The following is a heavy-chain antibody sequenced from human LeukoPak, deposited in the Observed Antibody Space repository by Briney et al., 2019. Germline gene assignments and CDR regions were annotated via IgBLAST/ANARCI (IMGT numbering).Heavy chain of an antibody. CDR1: GFTFSSYA. D-gene: IGHD3-10*01. V-gene: IGHV3-23*01. J-gene: IGHJ4*02. CDR2: ISGSDGST. Sequence: GGSLRLSCAASGFTFSSYAMSWVRQAPGKGLEWVSAISGSDGSTYYADSVKGRFTISRDNSKNTLYLQMNSLRAEDTAVYYCAKDLLLWFGEPRGFDYWGQGTLVTVSS. CDR3: AKDLLLWFGEPRGFDY.